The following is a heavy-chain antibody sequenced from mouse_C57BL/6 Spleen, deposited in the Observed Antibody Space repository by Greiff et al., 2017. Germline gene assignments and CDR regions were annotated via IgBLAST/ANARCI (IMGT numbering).Heavy chain of an antibody. CDR3: ARSYSSPFAY. J-gene: IGHJ3*01. V-gene: IGHV1-82*01. CDR1: GYAFSSSW. Sequence: QVQLQQSGPELVKPGASVKISCKASGYAFSSSWMNWVKQRPGKGLEWIGRIYPGDGDTNYNGKFKGKATLTADKSSSTAYMQLSSLTSEDSAVYFCARSYSSPFAYWGQGTLVTVSA. CDR2: IYPGDGDT. D-gene: IGHD1-1*01.